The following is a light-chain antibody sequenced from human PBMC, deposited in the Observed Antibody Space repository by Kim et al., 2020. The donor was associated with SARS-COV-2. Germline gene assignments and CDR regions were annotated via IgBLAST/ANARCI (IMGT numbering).Light chain of an antibody. J-gene: IGLJ3*02. V-gene: IGLV3-19*01. CDR3: HSRDSSANHLV. CDR1: SLRSYY. CDR2: GKN. Sequence: SSELTQDPAVSVALGQTVRITCQGDSLRSYYASWFQQKPGQAPLLVIYGKNNRPSGVPDRFSGSSSGNTASLTITGAQAEDEADYYCHSRDSSANHLVFGGGTQLTVL.